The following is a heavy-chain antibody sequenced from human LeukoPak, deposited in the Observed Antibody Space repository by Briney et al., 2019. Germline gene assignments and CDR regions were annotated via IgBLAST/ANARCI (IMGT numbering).Heavy chain of an antibody. D-gene: IGHD2-15*01. CDR2: ISYDGSSR. J-gene: IGHJ4*02. V-gene: IGHV3-30*19. CDR1: GFTFSSYG. Sequence: GRSLRLSCAASGFTFSSYGMHWVRQAPGKGLEGVAIISYDGSSRYYADSVKGRFTISRDNSKNTLYLQMNSLRAEDTAVYYCARDRGYCSGIACYPTYYFDYWGQGTLVTVSS. CDR3: ARDRGYCSGIACYPTYYFDY.